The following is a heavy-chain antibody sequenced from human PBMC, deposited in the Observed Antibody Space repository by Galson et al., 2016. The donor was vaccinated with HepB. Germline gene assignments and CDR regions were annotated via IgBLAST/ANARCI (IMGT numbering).Heavy chain of an antibody. V-gene: IGHV1-18*01. CDR3: ARDHYDILTGNIGTGYYYYGVDV. D-gene: IGHD3-9*01. CDR2: ISGYNGDT. CDR1: GYTFTSYG. Sequence: SVKVSCKAFGYTFTSYGISWVRQAPGQGLEWMGWISGYNGDTDYARKFQGRVTMTTDTSTNTAYMEVRSLRSDDAAVFYCARDHYDILTGNIGTGYYYYGVDVWGQGTTVSVSS. J-gene: IGHJ6*02.